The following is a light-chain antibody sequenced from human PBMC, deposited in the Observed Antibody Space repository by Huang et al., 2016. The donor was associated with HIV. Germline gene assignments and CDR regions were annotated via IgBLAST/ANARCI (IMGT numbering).Light chain of an antibody. V-gene: IGKV1-27*01. J-gene: IGKJ4*01. Sequence: DIQMTQSPSSLSASVGDRVTITCRASQGISNSLAWYQQKPGKVPRLLIYAASTLQSGVPSRFSGSRSGRDFSLTIFSLQPEDVATYYCQKYDSAPLTFGGGTKVEI. CDR2: AAS. CDR1: QGISNS. CDR3: QKYDSAPLT.